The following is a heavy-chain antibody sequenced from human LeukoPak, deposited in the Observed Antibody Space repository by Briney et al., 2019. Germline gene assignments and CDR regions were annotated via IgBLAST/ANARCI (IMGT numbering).Heavy chain of an antibody. D-gene: IGHD3-3*01. Sequence: PGGSLRLSCAVSGFSFSGYEMNWVRQAPGKGLEWISYISSRGSATYYADSVKGRFIISRDDAKNSLYLQMNSLRAEDTAVYYCAREIEFTGYDFGLDYWGQGTLVTVSS. CDR3: AREIEFTGYDFGLDY. CDR1: GFSFSGYE. J-gene: IGHJ4*02. V-gene: IGHV3-48*03. CDR2: ISSRGSAT.